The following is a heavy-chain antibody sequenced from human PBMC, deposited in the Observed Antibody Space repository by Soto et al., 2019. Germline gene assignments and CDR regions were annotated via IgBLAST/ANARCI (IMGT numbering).Heavy chain of an antibody. J-gene: IGHJ6*02. D-gene: IGHD2-15*01. V-gene: IGHV3-30-3*01. CDR1: GFTFSSYA. CDR3: ARMASFYCSGGSCYPTYGMDV. Sequence: QVQLVESGGGVVQPGRSLRLSCAASGFTFSSYAMHWFRQAPGKGLEWVAVISYDGSNKYYADSVKGRFTISRDNSKNTLYLQMNSLRAEDTAVYYCARMASFYCSGGSCYPTYGMDVWGQGTTVTVSS. CDR2: ISYDGSNK.